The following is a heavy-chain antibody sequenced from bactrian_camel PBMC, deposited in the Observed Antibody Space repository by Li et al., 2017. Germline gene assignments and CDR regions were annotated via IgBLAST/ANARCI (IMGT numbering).Heavy chain of an antibody. J-gene: IGHJ4*01. Sequence: HVQLVESGGGSVQAGGSLRLSCVASGIVYYMGWFRQAPGKEREGVAYIYSGNSRTYYADSVKGRFTISQDNAKNWVYLQMNSLKPEDTAIYYCHARCNGLYDYWGQGTQVTVS. CDR2: IYSGNSRT. CDR1: GIVYY. V-gene: IGHV3S63*01. D-gene: IGHD6*01. CDR3: HARCNGLYDY.